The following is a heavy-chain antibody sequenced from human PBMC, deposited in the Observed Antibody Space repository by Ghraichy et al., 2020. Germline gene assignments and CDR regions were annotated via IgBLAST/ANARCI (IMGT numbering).Heavy chain of an antibody. V-gene: IGHV3-23*01. CDR1: GFTFINYG. CDR2: ITGSGTNT. D-gene: IGHD6-13*01. Sequence: LSLTCAASGFTFINYGMTWVRQAPGKGLEWVSTITGSGTNTYYADSVKGRFTISRDNSKNTLNLQMNSLRAEDTAIYYCARLRGPKIPAAEDFWGQGTLVTGSS. J-gene: IGHJ4*02. CDR3: ARLRGPKIPAAEDF.